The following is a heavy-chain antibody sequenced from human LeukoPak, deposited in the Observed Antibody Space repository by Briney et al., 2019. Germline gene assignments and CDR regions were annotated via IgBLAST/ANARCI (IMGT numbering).Heavy chain of an antibody. V-gene: IGHV3-15*01. CDR1: GLTFSNAW. Sequence: GGSLRLSCAASGLTFSNAWMSWVRQAPGKGLEWVGRIKSKTDGETTDYAAPVKGRFTISRDDSKNTLYLQMSSLKTEDTAVYYCSTGGGVLRFSEPIWGQGTMATVSS. CDR2: IKSKTDGETT. CDR3: STGGGVLRFSEPI. D-gene: IGHD3-3*01. J-gene: IGHJ3*02.